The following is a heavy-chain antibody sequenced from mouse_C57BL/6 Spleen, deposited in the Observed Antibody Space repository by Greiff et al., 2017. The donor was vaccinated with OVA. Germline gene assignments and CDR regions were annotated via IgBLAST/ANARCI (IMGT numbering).Heavy chain of an antibody. J-gene: IGHJ3*01. CDR3: ARRITTVPFAY. CDR1: GYTFTDYN. D-gene: IGHD1-1*01. Sequence: EVQGVESGPELVKPGASVKIPCKASGYTFTDYNMDWVKQSHGKSLEWIGDINPNNGGTIYNQKFKGKATLTVDKSSSTAYMELRSLTSEDTAVYYCARRITTVPFAYWGQGTLVTVSA. CDR2: INPNNGGT. V-gene: IGHV1-18*01.